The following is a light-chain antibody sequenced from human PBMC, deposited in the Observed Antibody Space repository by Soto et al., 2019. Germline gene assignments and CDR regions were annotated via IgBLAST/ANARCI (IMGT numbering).Light chain of an antibody. V-gene: IGKV1-39*01. CDR3: QQSYSTPPIT. CDR1: QSISSY. Sequence: DIQMTQSPSSLSASVGDRVTITCRPSQSISSYLNWYQRNPAKAPKLLIYAASSLQSGVPSRFSGSGSGTDFTLTISSLQPEDFATYYCQQSYSTPPITFGQGTKLEIK. J-gene: IGKJ5*01. CDR2: AAS.